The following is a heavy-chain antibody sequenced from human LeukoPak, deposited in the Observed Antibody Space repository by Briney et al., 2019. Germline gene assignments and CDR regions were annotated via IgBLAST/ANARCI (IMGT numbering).Heavy chain of an antibody. Sequence: TGGSLRLSCAASGFTFSRHGMHWVRQAPGKGLEWVSAISGSGGSTYYADSVKGRFTISRDNSKNTLYLQMNSLRAEDTAVYYCAKEEITGTTGAFDIWGQGTMVTVSS. CDR2: ISGSGGST. D-gene: IGHD1-20*01. V-gene: IGHV3-23*01. CDR1: GFTFSRHG. J-gene: IGHJ3*02. CDR3: AKEEITGTTGAFDI.